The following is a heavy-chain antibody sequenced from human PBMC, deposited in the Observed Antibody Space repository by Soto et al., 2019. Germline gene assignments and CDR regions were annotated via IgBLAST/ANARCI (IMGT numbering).Heavy chain of an antibody. CDR3: ARVAVAGTRVDY. J-gene: IGHJ4*02. D-gene: IGHD6-19*01. Sequence: SETLSLTCTVSGGSISSNWWSWVRQPPGRGLEWIGEIYHSGSTNYNPSLKSRVTISVDKSKNQFSLKLSSVTAADTAVYYCARVAVAGTRVDYWGQGTLVTVS. CDR1: GGSISSNW. CDR2: IYHSGST. V-gene: IGHV4-4*02.